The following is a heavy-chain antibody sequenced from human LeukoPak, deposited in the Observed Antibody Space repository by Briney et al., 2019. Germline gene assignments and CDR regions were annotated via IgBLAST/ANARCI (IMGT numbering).Heavy chain of an antibody. V-gene: IGHV1-46*01. CDR3: ARVEWFGELLRYYYYMDV. CDR2: INPSGGST. J-gene: IGHJ6*03. CDR1: GYTFTSYY. D-gene: IGHD3-10*01. Sequence: ASVKVSCKASGYTFTSYYMHWVRQAPGQGLEWMGIINPSGGSTSYAQKFQGRVTMTRDMSTSTDYMELSSLRSEDTAVYYCARVEWFGELLRYYYYMDVWGKGTTVTVSS.